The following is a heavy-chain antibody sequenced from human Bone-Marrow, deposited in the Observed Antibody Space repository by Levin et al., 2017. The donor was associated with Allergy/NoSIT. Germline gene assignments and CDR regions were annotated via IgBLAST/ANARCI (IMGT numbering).Heavy chain of an antibody. CDR2: IYPGDDDT. D-gene: IGHD1-14*01. J-gene: IGHJ4*02. V-gene: IGHV5-51*01. Sequence: LGESLKISCKTSGYIFTDYWIGWVRQIPGKGLEWMALIYPGDDDTMYSPSFQGQVTISADKSTSTAYLQWSALRASDSAFYYCARHVSMYNHMFLYYFDLWGPGTLVTVSS. CDR3: ARHVSMYNHMFLYYFDL. CDR1: GYIFTDYW.